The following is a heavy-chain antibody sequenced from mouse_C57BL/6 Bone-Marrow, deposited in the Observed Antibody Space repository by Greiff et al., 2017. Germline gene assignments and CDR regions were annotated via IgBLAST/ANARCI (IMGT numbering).Heavy chain of an antibody. Sequence: QVQLQQSGAELVKPGASVKMSCKASGYTFTSYWMTWVKQRPGQGLEWIGEIYPGNGTTNYNEKFKGKATLTVDTSSSTAYMQLIILTSEDSAVYYCASPNYSSCCYFDFWGTGTTVIVS. CDR1: GYTFTSYW. CDR3: ASPNYSSCCYFDF. J-gene: IGHJ1*03. CDR2: IYPGNGTT. V-gene: IGHV1-55*01. D-gene: IGHD2-5*01.